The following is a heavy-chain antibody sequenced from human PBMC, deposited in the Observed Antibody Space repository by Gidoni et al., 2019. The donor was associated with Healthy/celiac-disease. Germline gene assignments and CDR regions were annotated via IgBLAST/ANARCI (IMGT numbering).Heavy chain of an antibody. V-gene: IGHV3-30*01. Sequence: QVQLVESGGGVVQPGRSLRLSCAASGFTFSSYAMHWVRQAPGKGLEWVAVISYDGSNKYYADSVKGRFTISRDNSKNTLYLQMNSLRAEDTAVYYCARGLGYSYGYGPEAFDIWGQGTMVTVSS. CDR2: ISYDGSNK. D-gene: IGHD5-18*01. CDR1: GFTFSSYA. J-gene: IGHJ3*02. CDR3: ARGLGYSYGYGPEAFDI.